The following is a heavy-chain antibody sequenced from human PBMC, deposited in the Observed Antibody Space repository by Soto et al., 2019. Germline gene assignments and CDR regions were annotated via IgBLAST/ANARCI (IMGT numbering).Heavy chain of an antibody. CDR1: GFTFSSYG. CDR3: AKGHYDFWSGYYGVDY. D-gene: IGHD3-3*01. CDR2: ISYDGSNK. V-gene: IGHV3-30*18. J-gene: IGHJ4*02. Sequence: QVQLVESGGGVVQPGRSLRLSCAASGFTFSSYGMHWVRQAPGKGLEWVAVISYDGSNKYYADSVKGRFTISRDNSKNTRYLQMNSLRAEDTAVYYCAKGHYDFWSGYYGVDYWGQGALVTVSS.